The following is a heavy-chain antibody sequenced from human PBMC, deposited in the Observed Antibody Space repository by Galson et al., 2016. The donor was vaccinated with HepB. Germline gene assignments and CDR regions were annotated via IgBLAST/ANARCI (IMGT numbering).Heavy chain of an antibody. CDR3: ARDLGVRGYGREPRDAYDL. V-gene: IGHV3-48*01. CDR2: ISSRTRTT. J-gene: IGHJ3*01. D-gene: IGHD3-10*01. Sequence: SLRLSCAVSGLTFSSYNMNWVRQAPGKGLEWVSHISSRTRTTYYADSVKGRFTISRDNAKNSLYLQMNNLRAEDTAMYFCARDLGVRGYGREPRDAYDLWGQGTMVSVSS. CDR1: GLTFSSYN.